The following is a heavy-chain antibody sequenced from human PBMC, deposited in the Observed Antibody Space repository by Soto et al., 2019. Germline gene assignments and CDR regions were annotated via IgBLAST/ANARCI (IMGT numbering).Heavy chain of an antibody. CDR1: GFLVNSAY. D-gene: IGHD5-18*01. CDR3: ARSGYSVAWWY. V-gene: IGHV3-53*01. J-gene: IGHJ4*02. Sequence: EVQLVESGGGLIPPGGSLRLSCAASGFLVNSAYMTWVRQAPGKGLEWLSMINSDGSTLYAESVKGRFTISRDNSKNRVDLKMKSLRAEDTAMYYCARSGYSVAWWYWGQVTLVIVTS. CDR2: INSDGST.